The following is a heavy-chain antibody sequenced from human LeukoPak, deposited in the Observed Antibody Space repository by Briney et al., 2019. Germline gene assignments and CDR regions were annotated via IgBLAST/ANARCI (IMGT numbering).Heavy chain of an antibody. Sequence: PGGSLRLSCAASGFTFSSYAMSWVRQAPGKGLEWVSAISGSGGNTYYADSGKGRFTISRDNSKNTLYLQMNSLRAEDTAVYYCAKDAPWDYYGSGSYYPLYYFDYWGQGTLVTVSS. CDR2: ISGSGGNT. CDR3: AKDAPWDYYGSGSYYPLYYFDY. J-gene: IGHJ4*02. CDR1: GFTFSSYA. V-gene: IGHV3-23*01. D-gene: IGHD3-10*01.